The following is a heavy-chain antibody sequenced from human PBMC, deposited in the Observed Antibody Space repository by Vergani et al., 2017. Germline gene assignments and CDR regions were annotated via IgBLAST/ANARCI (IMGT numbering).Heavy chain of an antibody. D-gene: IGHD1-7*01. CDR3: ARGNWNYVPFSGYYYYMDV. Sequence: EVQVVESGGGLVQPGGSLRLSCAASGFIFSDHYMDWVRQAPGKGLEWVGRIRNKANDYTTQYAASVKGRFTISRDDSKNSLYLQMNSLKTEDTAVYYWARGNWNYVPFSGYYYYMDVWGKGTTVTVSS. V-gene: IGHV3-72*01. J-gene: IGHJ6*03. CDR2: IRNKANDYTT. CDR1: GFIFSDHY.